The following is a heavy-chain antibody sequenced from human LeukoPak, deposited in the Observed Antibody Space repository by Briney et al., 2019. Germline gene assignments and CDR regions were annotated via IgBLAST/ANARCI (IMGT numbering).Heavy chain of an antibody. CDR2: ISSSSSYI. V-gene: IGHV3-21*01. CDR3: ASQPGPYCGGDCFPT. Sequence: GGSLRLSCAASGFTFSSYSMNWVRQAPGKGLEWVSSISSSSSYIYYADSVKGRFTISRDNAKNSLYLQMNSLRAEDTAVYYCASQPGPYCGGDCFPTWGQGTMVTVSS. D-gene: IGHD2-21*02. J-gene: IGHJ3*01. CDR1: GFTFSSYS.